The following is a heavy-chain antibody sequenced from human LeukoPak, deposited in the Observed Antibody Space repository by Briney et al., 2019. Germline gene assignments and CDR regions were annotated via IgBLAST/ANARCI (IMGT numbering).Heavy chain of an antibody. D-gene: IGHD3-9*01. J-gene: IGHJ4*02. CDR2: IYTSGST. V-gene: IGHV4-4*07. Sequence: SETLSLTCPVSGGSISSYYWSWIRQPAGKGLEWIGRIYTSGSTNYNPSLKSRVTMSVDTSKSQFSLKLSSVTAADTAVYYCARENYDILTGYPHFDYWGQGTLVTVSS. CDR3: ARENYDILTGYPHFDY. CDR1: GGSISSYY.